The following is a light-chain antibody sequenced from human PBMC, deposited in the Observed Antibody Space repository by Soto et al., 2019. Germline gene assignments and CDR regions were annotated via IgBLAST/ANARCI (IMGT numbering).Light chain of an antibody. CDR3: CSYAATSTLI. J-gene: IGLJ2*01. CDR2: EVT. Sequence: QSALTQPASVSASPGQSITISCTGTSSDVGIYDLVSWYQQHPGKAPKVMLYEVTKRPSGVSNRFSGSKSGNTASLTISGLQAEDEADYYCCSYAATSTLIFGGGTKLTVL. V-gene: IGLV2-23*02. CDR1: SSDVGIYDL.